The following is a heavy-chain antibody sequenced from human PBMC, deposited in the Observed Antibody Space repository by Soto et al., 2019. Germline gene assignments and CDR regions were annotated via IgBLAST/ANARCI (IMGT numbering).Heavy chain of an antibody. Sequence: SSETLSLTCTVSGGSISSYYWSWIRQPPGKGLEWIGYIYYSGSTNYNPSLKSRVTISVDTSKNQFSLKLSSVTAADTAVYYCAREQVVTARYVDLWGRGTRVTVSS. CDR1: GGSISSYY. D-gene: IGHD2-21*02. J-gene: IGHJ2*01. CDR3: AREQVVTARYVDL. CDR2: IYYSGST. V-gene: IGHV4-59*01.